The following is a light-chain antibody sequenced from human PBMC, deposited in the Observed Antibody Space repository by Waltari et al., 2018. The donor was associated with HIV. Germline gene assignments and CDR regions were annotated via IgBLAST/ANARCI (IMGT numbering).Light chain of an antibody. CDR1: SSNIGYNY. CDR2: DNN. Sequence: TVLTQPPSVSATPGQKVTISCSGSSSNIGYNYVFWYQQLPGTDPKLLIYDNNKRPSGIPDRFAGSKSGTSATLGITGLQTGDEADYYCATWDSGLSAVVFGGGTKLTVL. CDR3: ATWDSGLSAVV. J-gene: IGLJ2*01. V-gene: IGLV1-51*01.